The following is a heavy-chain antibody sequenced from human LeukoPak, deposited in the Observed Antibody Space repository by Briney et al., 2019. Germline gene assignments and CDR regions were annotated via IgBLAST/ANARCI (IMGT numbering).Heavy chain of an antibody. CDR1: GGSISSADFY. CDR2: IYYSGSA. J-gene: IGHJ4*02. CDR3: ARGSDFFDY. V-gene: IGHV4-31*11. Sequence: ASETLSLTCAVSGGSISSADFYWSWILQHPGKGLEWIGFIYYSGSAYYNPSLKSRVSISIDTSKNQFSLTLNSVTAADTAVYYCARGSDFFDYWGQGTLVTVSS.